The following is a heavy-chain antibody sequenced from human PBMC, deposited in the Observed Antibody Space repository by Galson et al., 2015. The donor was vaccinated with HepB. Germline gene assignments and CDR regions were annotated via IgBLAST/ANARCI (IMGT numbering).Heavy chain of an antibody. CDR1: GFTFSSYG. V-gene: IGHV3-30*02. CDR3: AKVRAVAGTLDY. J-gene: IGHJ4*02. Sequence: SLRLSCAASGFTFSSYGMHWVRQAPGKGLEWVAFIRYDGSNKYYADSVKGRFTISRDNSKNTLYLQMNSLRAEDTAVYYCAKVRAVAGTLDYWGQGTLVTVSS. D-gene: IGHD6-19*01. CDR2: IRYDGSNK.